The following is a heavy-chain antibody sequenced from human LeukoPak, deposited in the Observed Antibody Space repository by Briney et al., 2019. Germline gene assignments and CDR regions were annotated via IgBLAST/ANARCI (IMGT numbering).Heavy chain of an antibody. D-gene: IGHD2-21*02. Sequence: PGGSLRLSCAASGFTFSSYAMSWVRQAPGKGLEWVSAISGSGGSTYYADSVKGRFTISRDNSKNTLYLQMNSLRAEDTAVYYCAKVGSTYCGGDCPYYYYYYMDVWGKGTTVTVSS. CDR2: ISGSGGST. CDR1: GFTFSSYA. V-gene: IGHV3-23*01. J-gene: IGHJ6*03. CDR3: AKVGSTYCGGDCPYYYYYYMDV.